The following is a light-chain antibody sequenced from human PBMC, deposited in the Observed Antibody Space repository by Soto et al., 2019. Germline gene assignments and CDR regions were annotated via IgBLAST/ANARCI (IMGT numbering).Light chain of an antibody. V-gene: IGKV1-39*01. CDR2: AVS. CDR3: QQSYTTPSWT. CDR1: QRVSSY. J-gene: IGKJ1*01. Sequence: DLPLIQSPSSLSASVGDRVTITCHTSQRVSSYLNWYQQKPGKAPKLLINAVSTLHSGVPSRFSGSGSETDFTLTISSLQPEDSGTYYCQQSYTTPSWTFGQGTKVEI.